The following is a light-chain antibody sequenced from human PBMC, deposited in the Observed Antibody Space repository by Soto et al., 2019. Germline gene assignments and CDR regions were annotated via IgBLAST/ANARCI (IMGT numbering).Light chain of an antibody. J-gene: IGKJ1*01. Sequence: EIGMTQSPTTLSVSPGERATLSCRASQSVSNNLVWYQQKPGQAPRLLIYGASTRATGIPARFSGSGSGTEFTLTISSLQSEDFAIYYCQQYNNWPRTFGQGTKVEIK. CDR2: GAS. CDR3: QQYNNWPRT. V-gene: IGKV3-15*01. CDR1: QSVSNN.